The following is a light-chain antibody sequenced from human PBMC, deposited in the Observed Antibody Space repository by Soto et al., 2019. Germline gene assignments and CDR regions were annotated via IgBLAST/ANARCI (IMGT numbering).Light chain of an antibody. CDR1: QTISNC. CDR2: DAS. J-gene: IGKJ1*01. V-gene: IGKV1-5*01. Sequence: DIQMTQSPSTLSASVGDRVTITCRASQTISNCLAWYQQKPGKAPNLLIYDASTWESGVPSRFSGSGSGTEFTPTISTLQPDDFETYYCQQYNTYTWTFGQGTKVDIK. CDR3: QQYNTYTWT.